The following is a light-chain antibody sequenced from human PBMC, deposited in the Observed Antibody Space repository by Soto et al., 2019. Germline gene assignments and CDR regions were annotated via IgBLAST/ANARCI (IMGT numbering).Light chain of an antibody. CDR3: QSFDSSLTGPI. J-gene: IGLJ2*01. CDR1: SSNIGSNT. Sequence: QSVLTQPLSASASPGQRVTISCSGGSSNIGSNTVAWYQHLPGTAPPRLIFTAGQRPSGVPGRFSGSKSGTSASLAISGLQSEDEAAYYCQSFDSSLTGPILGLGTKLTVL. CDR2: TAG. V-gene: IGLV1-44*01.